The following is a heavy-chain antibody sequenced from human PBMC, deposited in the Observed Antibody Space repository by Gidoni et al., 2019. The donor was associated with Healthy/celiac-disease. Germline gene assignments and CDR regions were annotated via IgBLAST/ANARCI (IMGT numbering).Heavy chain of an antibody. CDR2: ISWNSGSI. D-gene: IGHD3-3*01. CDR1: GFTFDDYA. J-gene: IGHJ4*02. V-gene: IGHV3-9*01. CDR3: AKDITIFGVVTPGFDY. Sequence: EVQLVESGGGLVQPGRSLRLSCAASGFTFDDYAMHWVRQAPGKGLEWVSGISWNSGSIGYADSVKGRFTISRDNAKNSLYLQMNSLRAEDTALYYCAKDITIFGVVTPGFDYWGQGTLVTVSS.